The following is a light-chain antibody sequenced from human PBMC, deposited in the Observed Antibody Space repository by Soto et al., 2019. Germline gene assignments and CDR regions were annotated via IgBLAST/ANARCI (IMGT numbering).Light chain of an antibody. CDR1: SGHSSYA. Sequence: QLVLTQSPSASASLGASVKLTCTLSSGHSSYAIAWHQRRPEKGPRYLMKLNSDGSHSKGDGIPDRFSGSSSGAERYLTISSLQSEDEADYYCQTWGTGIRVFGGGTKVTVL. V-gene: IGLV4-69*01. J-gene: IGLJ3*02. CDR2: LNSDGSH. CDR3: QTWGTGIRV.